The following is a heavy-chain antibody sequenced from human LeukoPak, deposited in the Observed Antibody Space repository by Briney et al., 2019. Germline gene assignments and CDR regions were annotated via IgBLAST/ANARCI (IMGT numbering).Heavy chain of an antibody. CDR2: INPNSGGT. J-gene: IGHJ4*02. CDR1: GYTFTGYY. CDR3: APDCSGGSCYGYFDY. D-gene: IGHD2-15*01. V-gene: IGHV1-2*02. Sequence: GASVKVSCKASGYTFTGYYMHWVRQAPGQGLEWMGWINPNSGGTNYAQEFQGRVTMTRDTSISTAYMELSRLRSDDTAVYYCAPDCSGGSCYGYFDYWGQGTLVTVSS.